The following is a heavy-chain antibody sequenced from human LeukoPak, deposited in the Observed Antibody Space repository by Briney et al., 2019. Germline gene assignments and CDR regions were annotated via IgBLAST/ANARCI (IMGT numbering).Heavy chain of an antibody. CDR2: IYYSGST. D-gene: IGHD2-2*01. Sequence: SETLSLTCTVSGGSISSYYWSWIRQPPGKGLEWIGYIYYSGSTNYNPSLKSRVTISVDTSKNQFSLKLSSVTAADTAVYYCARGTCSSTSCYFWFDPWGQGTLVTVSS. J-gene: IGHJ5*02. V-gene: IGHV4-59*01. CDR3: ARGTCSSTSCYFWFDP. CDR1: GGSISSYY.